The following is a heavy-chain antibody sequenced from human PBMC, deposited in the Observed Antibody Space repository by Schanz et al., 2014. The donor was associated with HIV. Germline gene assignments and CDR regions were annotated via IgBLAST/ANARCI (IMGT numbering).Heavy chain of an antibody. CDR3: AKTIIPTDWAPYTYSFDY. D-gene: IGHD3-16*01. CDR1: GFTLKTYA. Sequence: EVQLVESGGGLVQPGGSLRVSCVVSGFTLKTYAMTWVRQAPGKGLEWVSGISISGHSTYYADSVKGRFTISRDISKNTLYLQMNSLRAEDTAVYYCAKTIIPTDWAPYTYSFDYWGQGTLVTVSS. V-gene: IGHV3-23*04. J-gene: IGHJ4*02. CDR2: ISISGHST.